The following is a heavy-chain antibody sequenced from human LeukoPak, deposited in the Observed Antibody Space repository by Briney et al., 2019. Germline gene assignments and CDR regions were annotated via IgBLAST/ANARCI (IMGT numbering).Heavy chain of an antibody. Sequence: GGSLRLSCAASGFTFSSYSMNWVRQAPGKGLEWVSGISWNSGSIGYADSVKGRFTISRDNAKNSLYLQMNSLRAEDTALYYCAKDGAPRSDAFDIWGQGTMVTVSS. CDR3: AKDGAPRSDAFDI. J-gene: IGHJ3*02. CDR1: GFTFSSYS. D-gene: IGHD3-10*01. CDR2: ISWNSGSI. V-gene: IGHV3-9*01.